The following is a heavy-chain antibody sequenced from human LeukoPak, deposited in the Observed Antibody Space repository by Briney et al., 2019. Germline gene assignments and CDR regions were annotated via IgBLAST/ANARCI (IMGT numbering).Heavy chain of an antibody. CDR1: GYTFTGYY. CDR2: INPNCGGA. Sequence: ASVKVSCKASGYTFTGYYMHWVRQAPGQGLEWMGRINPNCGGANYAQKFQGRVTMTRDTSISTAYMELSRLRSDDTAVYYCARAGRVSGAFDIWGQGTMVTVSS. D-gene: IGHD3-10*01. V-gene: IGHV1-2*06. CDR3: ARAGRVSGAFDI. J-gene: IGHJ3*02.